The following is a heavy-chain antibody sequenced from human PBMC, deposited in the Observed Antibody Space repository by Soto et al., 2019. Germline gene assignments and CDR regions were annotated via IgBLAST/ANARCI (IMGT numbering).Heavy chain of an antibody. D-gene: IGHD4-17*01. CDR1: GFTFNTYA. V-gene: IGHV3-23*01. J-gene: IGHJ4*02. CDR3: AKNAMSTVTRRGQYFDS. CDR2: IGGGTGAT. Sequence: GGSLRLSCAASGFTFNTYAMSWVRQPPGEGLEWVSGIGGGTGATYNADSVKGRFNISRDNSKNTLYLQMNNLRVEDTAVYYCAKNAMSTVTRRGQYFDSWGQGTLVTVSS.